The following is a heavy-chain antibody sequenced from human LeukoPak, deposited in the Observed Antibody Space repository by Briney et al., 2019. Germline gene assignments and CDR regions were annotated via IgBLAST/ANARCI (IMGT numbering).Heavy chain of an antibody. CDR3: ARGRGGLYSSYDSDDF. CDR2: MNPNSGNT. Sequence: ASVKVSCKASGYTFTNYDINWVRQATGQGLEWMGWMNPNSGNTGYAQKFQGRVTMTRNTSISTAYMELGSLRSGDTAVYYCARGRGGLYSSYDSDDFWGQGTLVTVSS. J-gene: IGHJ4*02. V-gene: IGHV1-8*01. CDR1: GYTFTNYD. D-gene: IGHD6-6*01.